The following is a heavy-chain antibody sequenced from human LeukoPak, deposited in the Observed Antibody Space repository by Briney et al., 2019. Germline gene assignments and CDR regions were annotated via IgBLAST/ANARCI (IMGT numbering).Heavy chain of an antibody. CDR1: GFTFRTYT. Sequence: GGSLRLSCAASGFTFRTYTMNWVRQAPGKGLEWVSSITSTSSFIFYAHSVQGRFTISRDNAKKSLYLQMDSLRAEETAVYYCTSEVGTIEGKFDYWGQGTLVTVSS. V-gene: IGHV3-21*01. J-gene: IGHJ4*02. CDR3: TSEVGTIEGKFDY. D-gene: IGHD1-1*01. CDR2: ITSTSSFI.